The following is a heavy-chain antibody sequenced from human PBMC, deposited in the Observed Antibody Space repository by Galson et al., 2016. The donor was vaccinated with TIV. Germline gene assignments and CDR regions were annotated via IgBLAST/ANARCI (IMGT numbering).Heavy chain of an antibody. CDR3: ARLPSYYGSGNHWFGP. D-gene: IGHD3-10*01. CDR1: GGIFRSDA. J-gene: IGHJ5*02. Sequence: SVKVSCKVSGGIFRSDAISWVRQAPGQGLEWMGRIIAIFGTANYAQKFQGRVTITADESTNTVYLELSSLTSEDTAVYYCARLPSYYGSGNHWFGPWGQGTLVTVAS. V-gene: IGHV1-69*13. CDR2: IIAIFGTA.